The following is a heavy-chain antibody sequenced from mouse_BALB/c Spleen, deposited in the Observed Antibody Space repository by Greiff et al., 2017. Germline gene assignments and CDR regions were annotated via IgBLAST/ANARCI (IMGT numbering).Heavy chain of an antibody. V-gene: IGHV14-3*02. J-gene: IGHJ2*01. D-gene: IGHD1-1*01. CDR3: AGRLITTGFDY. CDR1: GFNIKDYY. CDR2: IDPANGNT. Sequence: VQLKESGAELVRSGASVKLSCTASGFNIKDYYMHWVKQRPEQGLEWIGRIDPANGNTKYDPKFQGKATITADTSSNTAYLQLSSLTSEDTAVYYCAGRLITTGFDYWGQGTTLTVSS.